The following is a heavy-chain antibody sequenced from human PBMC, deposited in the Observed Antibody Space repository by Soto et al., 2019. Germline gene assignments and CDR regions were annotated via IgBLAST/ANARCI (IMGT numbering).Heavy chain of an antibody. CDR3: AKVLCTESSSWYAMDV. V-gene: IGHV3-23*01. CDR2: ISAVGTIK. J-gene: IGHJ6*02. CDR1: GCTFINCA. D-gene: IGHD2-2*01. Sequence: GLSGAAAGCTFINCAMFWVRRTPGKGLEWGATISAVGTIKYYAASVEVRVTISRDNSAHTLYLQMYSLSAEDTGVYYCAKVLCTESSSWYAMDVWGQGTTVTV.